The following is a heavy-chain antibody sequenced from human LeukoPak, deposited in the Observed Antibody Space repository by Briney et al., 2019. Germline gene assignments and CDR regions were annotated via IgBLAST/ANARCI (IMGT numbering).Heavy chain of an antibody. J-gene: IGHJ4*02. CDR2: IKHNGDNL. CDR1: GFTFCSYW. CDR3: ARELRTFAS. D-gene: IGHD3-16*01. V-gene: IGHV3-7*01. Sequence: GGSLTLSCAASGFTFCSYWMAWVRQAPGKGLEWVVKIKHNGDNLNYVGAVEGRFTISGDNPQNSLYLHMTSLRGEDTAVYYCARELRTFASSGQGTLVTVSS.